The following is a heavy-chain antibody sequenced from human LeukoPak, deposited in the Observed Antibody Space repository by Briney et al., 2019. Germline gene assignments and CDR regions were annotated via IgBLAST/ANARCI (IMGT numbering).Heavy chain of an antibody. J-gene: IGHJ4*02. CDR1: GGSISSGDYY. V-gene: IGHV4-30-4*08. Sequence: SETLSLTCTVSGGSISSGDYYWSWIRQPPGKGLEWLGYIYYSGSTYYNPSLKSRVTISVDTYKNQFSLKLSSVTAADTAVYYCAREKVGATDYWGQGTLVTVSS. CDR2: IYYSGST. CDR3: AREKVGATDY. D-gene: IGHD1-26*01.